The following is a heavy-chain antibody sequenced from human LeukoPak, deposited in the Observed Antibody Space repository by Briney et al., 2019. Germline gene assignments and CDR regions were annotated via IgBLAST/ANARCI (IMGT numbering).Heavy chain of an antibody. CDR1: GYTFTSYY. Sequence: ASVKVSCKASGYTFTSYYMHWVRQAPGQGLEWMGGIIPIFGTANYAQKFQGRVTITADESTSTAYMELSSLRSEDTAVYYCAREERFSPYFDYWGQGTLVTVSS. D-gene: IGHD3-3*01. CDR3: AREERFSPYFDY. J-gene: IGHJ4*02. CDR2: IIPIFGTA. V-gene: IGHV1-69*13.